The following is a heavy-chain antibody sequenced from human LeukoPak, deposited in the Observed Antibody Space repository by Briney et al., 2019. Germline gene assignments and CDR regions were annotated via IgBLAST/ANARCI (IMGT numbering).Heavy chain of an antibody. CDR2: ISEGGTTT. J-gene: IGHJ4*02. CDR3: SRVGQFDY. Sequence: GGSLRLSCAASGFTFSGYWMSWIRQTPGKGLEWVSYISEGGTTTYYADSVKGRFTISRDNAKNSLYLQMNTLRAEDTAVYYCSRVGQFDYWGQGTLVTVSS. V-gene: IGHV3-11*04. CDR1: GFTFSGYW.